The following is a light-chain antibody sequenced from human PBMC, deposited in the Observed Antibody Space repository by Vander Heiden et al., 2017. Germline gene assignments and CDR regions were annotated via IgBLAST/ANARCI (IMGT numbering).Light chain of an antibody. V-gene: IGLV1-44*01. CDR1: ISDIGSHT. CDR3: AAWDDILNGPI. CDR2: WNN. Sequence: QSVLTQPPSASGTPGPRVTISCSGSISDIGSHTVNWYQQLPGTAPKLLMFWNNKRPSGVPDRFSASKSGTSAALAISGLQSEDAADYYCAAWDDILNGPIFGGGTKVTVL. J-gene: IGLJ2*01.